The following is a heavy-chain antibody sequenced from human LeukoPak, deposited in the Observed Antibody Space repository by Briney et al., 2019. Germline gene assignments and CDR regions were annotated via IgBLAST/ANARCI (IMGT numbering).Heavy chain of an antibody. CDR2: IKSKTDGCTT. CDR1: GFTFSSAW. D-gene: IGHD1-26*01. CDR3: TTLSGPHFDS. V-gene: IGHV3-15*01. Sequence: PGGSLRLSCAASGFTFSSAWMSWVRQAPGKGLEWVGRIKSKTDGCTTDYAAPVKRRFTISRHDSTNTLYLQMDSLETEDTASYYCTTLSGPHFDSWGQGALVTVSS. J-gene: IGHJ4*02.